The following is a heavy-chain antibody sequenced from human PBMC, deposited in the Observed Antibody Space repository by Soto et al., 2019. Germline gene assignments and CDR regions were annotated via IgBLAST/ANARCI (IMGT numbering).Heavy chain of an antibody. CDR1: GFTFSSYW. J-gene: IGHJ4*02. D-gene: IGHD3-16*01. CDR2: IKQDGSEK. Sequence: TGGSLRLSCAASGFTFSSYWMNWVRQAPGKGLEWVANIKQDGSEKYYVDSVKGRFTISRDNAKNTLYLQMNSLRAEDTAVYYCARAYEGDYFDYWGQGTLVTVSS. V-gene: IGHV3-7*01. CDR3: ARAYEGDYFDY.